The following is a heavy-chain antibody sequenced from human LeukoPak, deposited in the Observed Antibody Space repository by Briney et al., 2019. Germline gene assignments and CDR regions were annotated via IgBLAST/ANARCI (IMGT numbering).Heavy chain of an antibody. CDR3: ARGPYSSHDYLSFYYYKGLDV. J-gene: IGHJ6*02. V-gene: IGHV4-39*07. CDR2: IYYSGSA. D-gene: IGHD3-10*01. Sequence: MSSETLSLTCTVSGGSISSSSYYWGWIRQPPGKGLEWIGSIYYSGSASYNPSLKSRVTLSVDTSKNQFSLKMTSVTAADTAVYYCARGPYSSHDYLSFYYYKGLDVWGQGTTVTVSS. CDR1: GGSISSSSYY.